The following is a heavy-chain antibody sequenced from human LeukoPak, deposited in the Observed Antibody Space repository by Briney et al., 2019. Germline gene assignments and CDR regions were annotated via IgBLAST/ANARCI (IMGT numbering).Heavy chain of an antibody. V-gene: IGHV3-23*01. Sequence: GGSLRLSCAASGFTFSSYAMSWGRQAPGKGLEGVSAISGSGGDIYYTDSVKGRFTISRDNSKNTLYLQMNSLRAEDTAVYYCAKASSSCYRCYDFWGQGTLVTVSS. J-gene: IGHJ4*02. CDR1: GFTFSSYA. D-gene: IGHD2-2*02. CDR2: ISGSGGDI. CDR3: AKASSSCYRCYDF.